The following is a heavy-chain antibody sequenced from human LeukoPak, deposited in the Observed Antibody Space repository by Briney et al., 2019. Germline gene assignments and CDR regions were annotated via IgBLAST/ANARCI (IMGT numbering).Heavy chain of an antibody. CDR2: FDPEDGET. CDR3: ARDGKPTMIEYYFDY. Sequence: ASVKVSCKVSGYTLTELSMHWVRQAPGKGLEWMGGFDPEDGETIYAQKFQGRVTMTRDTSTSTVYMELSSLRSEDTAVYYCARDGKPTMIEYYFDYWGQGTLVTVSS. J-gene: IGHJ4*02. CDR1: GYTLTELS. D-gene: IGHD3-22*01. V-gene: IGHV1-24*01.